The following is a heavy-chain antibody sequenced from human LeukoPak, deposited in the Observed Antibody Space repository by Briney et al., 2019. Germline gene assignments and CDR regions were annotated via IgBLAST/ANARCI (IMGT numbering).Heavy chain of an antibody. V-gene: IGHV3-74*01. D-gene: IGHD5-24*01. CDR1: GFTFSSYW. J-gene: IGHJ4*02. CDR2: INTGGSTT. Sequence: GGSLRLSCAASGFTFSSYWMHWVRQAPGKGLVWVSRINTGGSTTDYADSVKGRFTISRDNAKNTLYLQMNSLRAEDTAVYYCSRDLRGRDDYWGQGILVIVSS. CDR3: SRDLRGRDDY.